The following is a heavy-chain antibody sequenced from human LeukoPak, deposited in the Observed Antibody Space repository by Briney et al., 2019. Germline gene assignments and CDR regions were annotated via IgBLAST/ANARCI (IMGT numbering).Heavy chain of an antibody. CDR2: INTDGSTT. D-gene: IGHD7-27*01. Sequence: GESLRLSCAASGFTFSSYWMHWVRQAPGKGLVWVSRINTDGSTTTYADSVKGRFTISRDNAKNTLYLQMNRLRAEDTAVYYCARQESLGYWGQGTLVTVSS. V-gene: IGHV3-74*01. CDR1: GFTFSSYW. CDR3: ARQESLGY. J-gene: IGHJ4*02.